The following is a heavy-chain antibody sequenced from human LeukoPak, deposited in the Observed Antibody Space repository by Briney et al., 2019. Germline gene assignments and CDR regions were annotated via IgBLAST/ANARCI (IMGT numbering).Heavy chain of an antibody. CDR2: ISSSSSYI. V-gene: IGHV3-21*01. D-gene: IGHD3-10*01. J-gene: IGHJ4*02. CDR1: GFTFSSYS. CDR3: ARDWDGIGELSAFDY. Sequence: GGSLRLSCAASGFTFSSYSMNWVRQAPGKGLEWVSSISSSSSYIYYADSVKGRFTISRDNAKNSLYLQMNSLRVEDTAVYYCARDWDGIGELSAFDYWGQGTLVTVSS.